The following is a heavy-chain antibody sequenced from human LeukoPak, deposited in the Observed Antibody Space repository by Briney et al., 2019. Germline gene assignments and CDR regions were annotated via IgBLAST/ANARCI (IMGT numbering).Heavy chain of an antibody. Sequence: SVKGSCAGSGDTFTGDYMHSVRQAPGQGHEWMGWINPNSGGTNYAQKFQGRVTMTRDTSISTAYMELSRLRSDDTAVYYCAREGIQVWLLGAYWGQGTLVTVSS. CDR1: GDTFTGDY. CDR3: AREGIQVWLLGAY. D-gene: IGHD5-18*01. CDR2: INPNSGGT. J-gene: IGHJ4*02. V-gene: IGHV1-2*02.